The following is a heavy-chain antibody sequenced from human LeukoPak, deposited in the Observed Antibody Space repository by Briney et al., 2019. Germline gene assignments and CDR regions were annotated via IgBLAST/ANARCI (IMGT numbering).Heavy chain of an antibody. CDR2: INTYNGNA. D-gene: IGHD6-13*01. Sequence: ASVKVSCKASGYTFSSYGISWVRQAPGQGLEWMGWINTYNGNANYAQQFQGRVTMPTDTSTSTVYMELRSLRSDDTAVYYCARVGVGRGESSSWYFLVDYWGQGTLVTVSS. CDR1: GYTFSSYG. CDR3: ARVGVGRGESSSWYFLVDY. J-gene: IGHJ4*02. V-gene: IGHV1-18*01.